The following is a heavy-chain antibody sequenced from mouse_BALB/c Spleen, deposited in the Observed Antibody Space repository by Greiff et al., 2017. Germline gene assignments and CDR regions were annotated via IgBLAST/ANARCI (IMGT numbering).Heavy chain of an antibody. CDR3: ARRGYYGSSYAMDY. CDR2: INPSTGYT. J-gene: IGHJ4*01. V-gene: IGHV1-7*01. CDR1: GYTFTSYW. D-gene: IGHD1-1*01. Sequence: QGQLQQSGAELAKPGASVKMSCKASGYTFTSYWMHWVKQRPGQGLEWIGYINPSTGYTEYNQKFKDKATLTADKSSSTAYMQLSSLTSEDSAVYYCARRGYYGSSYAMDYWGQGTSVTVSS.